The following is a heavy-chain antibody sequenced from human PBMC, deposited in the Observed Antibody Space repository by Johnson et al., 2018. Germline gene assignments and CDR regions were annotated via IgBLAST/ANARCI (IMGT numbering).Heavy chain of an antibody. CDR2: T. D-gene: IGHD6-13*01. V-gene: IGHV4-39*01. Sequence: TYYNPSLKSRVTISVDTSKNQFSLDLTFVTAADTAVYYCAKAVGQQLPGGYYYYYMDIWGKGTTVTVSS. CDR3: AKAVGQQLPGGYYYYYMDI. J-gene: IGHJ6*03.